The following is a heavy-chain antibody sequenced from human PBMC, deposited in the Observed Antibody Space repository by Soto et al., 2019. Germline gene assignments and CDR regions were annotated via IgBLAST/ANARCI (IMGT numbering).Heavy chain of an antibody. Sequence: EVQLLESGGGLVQPGVSLRLSCAASGFTFSSYAMSWVRQAPGKGLEWVSAISGSGGRTYYADSVKGRFTISRDNSKSTLYLQVNSLRAEDTAVYYCAKYYGDRQSDYWGQVTLVTVSS. CDR2: ISGSGGRT. V-gene: IGHV3-23*01. CDR1: GFTFSSYA. J-gene: IGHJ4*02. D-gene: IGHD4-17*01. CDR3: AKYYGDRQSDY.